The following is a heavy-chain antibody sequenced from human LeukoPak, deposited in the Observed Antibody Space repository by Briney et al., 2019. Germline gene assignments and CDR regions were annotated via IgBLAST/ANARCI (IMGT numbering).Heavy chain of an antibody. J-gene: IGHJ4*02. CDR2: ISSSGSTI. V-gene: IGHV3-11*04. CDR1: GFTFSDYY. D-gene: IGHD3-22*01. Sequence: GGSLRLSCAASGFTFSDYYMSWIRQAPGKGLEWVSYISSSGSTIYYADSVKGRFSISRDNSKNTLYLQMGSLRAEDMAVYYCARWRHSSGYYYDDWGQGTLVTVSS. CDR3: ARWRHSSGYYYDD.